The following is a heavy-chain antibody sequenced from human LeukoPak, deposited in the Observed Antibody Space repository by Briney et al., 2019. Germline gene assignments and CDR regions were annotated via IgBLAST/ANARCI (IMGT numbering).Heavy chain of an antibody. D-gene: IGHD6-19*01. V-gene: IGHV7-4-1*02. J-gene: IGHJ5*02. Sequence: ASVKVSCKASGYTFTSYAMNWVRQAPGQGLEWMGWINTNTGNPTYAQGFTGRFVFSLDTSVSTAYLQISSLKAEDTAVYYCAREVQRGRIAVAGTRFDPWGQGTLVTVSS. CDR1: GYTFTSYA. CDR2: INTNTGNP. CDR3: AREVQRGRIAVAGTRFDP.